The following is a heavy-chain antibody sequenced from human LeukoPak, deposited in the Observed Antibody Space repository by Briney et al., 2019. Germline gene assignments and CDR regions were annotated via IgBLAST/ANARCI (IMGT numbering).Heavy chain of an antibody. CDR2: ISSSSSTI. Sequence: GGSLRLSCAASGFSFSNYGMNWVRQAPGKGLEWVSYISSSSSTIYYADSVKGRFTISRGNAKNSLYLQMNSLRAEDTAVYYCARLSYYGSGTPRLDYWGQGTLVTVSS. V-gene: IGHV3-48*01. CDR1: GFSFSNYG. J-gene: IGHJ4*02. D-gene: IGHD3-10*01. CDR3: ARLSYYGSGTPRLDY.